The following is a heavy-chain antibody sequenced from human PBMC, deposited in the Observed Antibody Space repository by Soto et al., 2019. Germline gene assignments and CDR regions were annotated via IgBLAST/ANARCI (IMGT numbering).Heavy chain of an antibody. D-gene: IGHD3-3*01. CDR2: IIPIFGTA. CDR3: ARQEGDFWSGLVYYYGMDV. V-gene: IGHV1-69*13. J-gene: IGHJ6*02. Sequence: GASVKVSCKASGVTFSSYAISWVRQAPGQGLEWMGGIIPIFGTANYAQKFQGRVTITADESTSTAYMELSSLRSEDTAVYYCARQEGDFWSGLVYYYGMDVWGQGTTVTVSS. CDR1: GVTFSSYA.